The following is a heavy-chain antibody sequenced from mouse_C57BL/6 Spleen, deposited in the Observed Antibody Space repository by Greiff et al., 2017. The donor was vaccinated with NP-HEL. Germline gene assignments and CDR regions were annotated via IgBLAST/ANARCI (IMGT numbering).Heavy chain of an antibody. V-gene: IGHV5-4*01. Sequence: EVQGVESGGGLVKPGGSLKLSCAASGFTFSSYAMSWVRQTPEKRLEWVATSSDGGRYTYYPANVKGRFPISRDTAKNNLYLQMSHLKSEDTAMYYCTRDSDYYGSSSFAYWGQGTLVTVSA. J-gene: IGHJ3*01. CDR2: SSDGGRYT. CDR3: TRDSDYYGSSSFAY. D-gene: IGHD1-1*01. CDR1: GFTFSSYA.